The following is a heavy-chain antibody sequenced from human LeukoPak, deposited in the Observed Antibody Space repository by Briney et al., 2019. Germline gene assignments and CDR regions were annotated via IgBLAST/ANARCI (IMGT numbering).Heavy chain of an antibody. CDR3: AKDRDQYCSSTICQTHFDY. Sequence: PGRSLRLSCAASGFTFDDYAMHWVRQAPGKGLEWVSGISWNSGSIGYADSVKGRFTISRDNAKNSLYLQMNSLRAEDTALYYCAKDRDQYCSSTICQTHFDYWGQGTLVTVSS. D-gene: IGHD2-2*01. CDR2: ISWNSGSI. J-gene: IGHJ4*02. V-gene: IGHV3-9*01. CDR1: GFTFDDYA.